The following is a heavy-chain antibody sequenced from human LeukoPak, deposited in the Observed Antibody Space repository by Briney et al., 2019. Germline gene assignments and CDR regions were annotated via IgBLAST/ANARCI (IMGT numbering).Heavy chain of an antibody. J-gene: IGHJ4*02. CDR1: GFTFSSYA. CDR3: AKDYYDCSGYWGFDY. Sequence: PGGSLRLSCAASGFTFSSYAMSWVRQAPGKGLEWVSAISGSGGSTYYADSVKGRFTISRDNSKNTLYLQMNSLRAEDTAVYYCAKDYYDCSGYWGFDYWGQGTLVTVSS. CDR2: ISGSGGST. D-gene: IGHD3-22*01. V-gene: IGHV3-23*01.